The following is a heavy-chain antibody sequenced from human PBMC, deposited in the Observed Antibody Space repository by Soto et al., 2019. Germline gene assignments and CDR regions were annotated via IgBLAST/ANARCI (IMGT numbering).Heavy chain of an antibody. CDR1: GYTFTNYY. D-gene: IGHD3-3*01. V-gene: IGHV1-2*02. J-gene: IGHJ6*03. CDR2: ISPDSGGT. Sequence: GASVKVSCKPSGYTFTNYYIHWVRQAPGQGLEWMGWISPDSGGTNYAQKFQERVTITRDTSTSTAYMELSSLRSEDTAVYYCAASYYDFWSGYAPYYYYMDVWGKGTTVTVSS. CDR3: AASYYDFWSGYAPYYYYMDV.